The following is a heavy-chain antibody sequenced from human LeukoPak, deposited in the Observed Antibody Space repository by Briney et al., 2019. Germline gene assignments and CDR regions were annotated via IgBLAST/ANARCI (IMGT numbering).Heavy chain of an antibody. CDR1: GFSFNTYA. J-gene: IGHJ4*02. CDR2: VSGSGGSA. CDR3: TKDPRNYFGSGNYFEY. Sequence: GGSLRLSCAASGFSFNTYAMSWVRQAPGKGLEWVSTVSGSGGSAYYADSVKGRFAISRDSSKNTVSLRMNSLRAEDTAVYYCTKDPRNYFGSGNYFEYWGQGTLVTVSS. D-gene: IGHD3-10*01. V-gene: IGHV3-23*01.